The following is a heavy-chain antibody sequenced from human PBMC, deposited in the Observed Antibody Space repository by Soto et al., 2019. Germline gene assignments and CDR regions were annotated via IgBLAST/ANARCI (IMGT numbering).Heavy chain of an antibody. CDR3: ARGGAYCGGDCYPPPGY. V-gene: IGHV1-69*01. Sequence: QVQLVQSVAEVKKPGSSVKVSCKASGGTFSSYAISWVRQAPGQGLEWMGGIIPIFGTANYAQKFQGRVTITADESTSTAYMELSSLRSEDTAVYYCARGGAYCGGDCYPPPGYWGQGTLVTVSS. D-gene: IGHD2-21*02. CDR2: IIPIFGTA. J-gene: IGHJ4*02. CDR1: GGTFSSYA.